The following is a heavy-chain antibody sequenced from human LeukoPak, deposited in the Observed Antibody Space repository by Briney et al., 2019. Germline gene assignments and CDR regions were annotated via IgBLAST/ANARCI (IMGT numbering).Heavy chain of an antibody. CDR2: ISYDGSNK. V-gene: IGHV3-30*04. J-gene: IGHJ4*02. D-gene: IGHD3/OR15-3a*01. CDR1: GLTFSSYA. CDR3: ARDSGFSGTQRGEY. Sequence: GGSLRLSCAASGLTFSSYAMHWVRQAPGKGLEWVAVISYDGSNKYYADSVKGRFTISRDNSKNTLYLQMNSLRAEDTAVYYCARDSGFSGTQRGEYWGQGTLVTVSS.